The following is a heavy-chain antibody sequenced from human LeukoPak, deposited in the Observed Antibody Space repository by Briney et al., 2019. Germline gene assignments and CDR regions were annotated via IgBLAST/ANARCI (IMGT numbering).Heavy chain of an antibody. Sequence: GGSLRLSCVASGFTFNNYWMHWVRQAPGKGPEWVAVISYDGSNKYYADSVKGRFTISRDNSKNTLYLQMNSLRAEDTAVYYCARDSRAAFDIWGQGTMVTVSS. CDR1: GFTFNNYW. CDR3: ARDSRAAFDI. CDR2: ISYDGSNK. V-gene: IGHV3-30*03. J-gene: IGHJ3*02.